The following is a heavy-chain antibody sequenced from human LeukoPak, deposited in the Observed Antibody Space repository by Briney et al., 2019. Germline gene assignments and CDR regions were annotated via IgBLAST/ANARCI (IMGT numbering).Heavy chain of an antibody. CDR3: ARAAGYSYGYVPYYYYYMDV. CDR2: ISSSGSTI. V-gene: IGHV3-11*04. J-gene: IGHJ6*03. CDR1: GFTFSDYY. Sequence: RGSLRLSCAASGFTFSDYYMSWIRQAPGKGLEWVSYISSSGSTIYYADSVKGRFTISRDNAKNSLYLQMNSLRAEDTAVYYCARAAGYSYGYVPYYYYYMDVWGKGTTVTVSS. D-gene: IGHD5-18*01.